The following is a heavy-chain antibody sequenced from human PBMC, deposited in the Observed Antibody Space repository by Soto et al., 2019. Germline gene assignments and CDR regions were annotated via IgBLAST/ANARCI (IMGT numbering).Heavy chain of an antibody. V-gene: IGHV1-18*01. CDR3: ARALTGYGMDV. J-gene: IGHJ6*02. CDR1: RYIFTNYG. Sequence: QVQLVQSGVEVREPGASVKVSCKAVRYIFTNYGVSWVRQAPGQGLEWMGWITTYNGNTEYAQKFQGRVTMTTDAPTSTAYMGLGSLRSDDSAIYYCARALTGYGMDVWGQGTTVTVSS. CDR2: ITTYNGNT.